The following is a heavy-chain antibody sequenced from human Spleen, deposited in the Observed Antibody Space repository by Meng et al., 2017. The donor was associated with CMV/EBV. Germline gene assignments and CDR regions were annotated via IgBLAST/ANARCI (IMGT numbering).Heavy chain of an antibody. D-gene: IGHD3-3*01. J-gene: IGHJ3*02. V-gene: IGHV3-21*01. CDR3: ARVDYDFWSGQDALDI. CDR1: GFTFSTYS. CDR2: ISGSGNYI. Sequence: GESLKISCAASGFTFSTYSMNWVRQAPGRGLEWVSSISGSGNYIHYADSVKGRFTISRDNAKNSLYLQMNSLRVEDTAVYYCARVDYDFWSGQDALDIWGQGTMVTVSS.